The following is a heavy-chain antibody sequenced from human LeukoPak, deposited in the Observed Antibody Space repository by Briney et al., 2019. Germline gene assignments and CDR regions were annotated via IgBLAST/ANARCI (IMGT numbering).Heavy chain of an antibody. V-gene: IGHV3-23*01. D-gene: IGHD6-19*01. CDR1: GFTFSSYA. CDR2: ISGSGGSA. J-gene: IGHJ6*02. Sequence: PGGSLRLSCAASGFTFSSYAMSWVRQAPGKGLEWVSAISGSGGSAYYTDSVKGRFTISRDNSKNTLYLQMNSLRAEDTAVYYCAREGSGFSGWFSEHYYYGMDVWGQGTTVTVSS. CDR3: AREGSGFSGWFSEHYYYGMDV.